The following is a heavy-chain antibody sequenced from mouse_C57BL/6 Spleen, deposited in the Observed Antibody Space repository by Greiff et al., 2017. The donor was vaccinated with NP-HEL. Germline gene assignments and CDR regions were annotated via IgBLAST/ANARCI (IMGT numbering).Heavy chain of an antibody. D-gene: IGHD2-5*01. CDR2: INPNNGGT. J-gene: IGHJ1*03. CDR1: GYTFTDYY. V-gene: IGHV1-26*01. Sequence: EVQLQQSGPELVKPGASVKISCKASGYTFTDYYMNWVKQSHGKSLEWIGDINPNNGGTSYNQKFKGKATLTVDKSSSTAYMELRSLTSEDSAVYYCARGGYYSNYPSYWYFDVWGTGTTVTVSS. CDR3: ARGGYYSNYPSYWYFDV.